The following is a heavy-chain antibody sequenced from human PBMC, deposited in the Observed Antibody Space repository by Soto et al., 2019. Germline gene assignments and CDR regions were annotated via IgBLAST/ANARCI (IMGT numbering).Heavy chain of an antibody. Sequence: SVKVSCKASGGSFSNFGISWVRQAPGQGLEWMGGIVPVFGRPNYAQRFRGRLTITADESTSTGYMGLISLRSDDTAVYYCAREGSGYNFWGQGTQVTVS. CDR1: GGSFSNFG. V-gene: IGHV1-69*13. CDR3: AREGSGYNF. J-gene: IGHJ4*02. CDR2: IVPVFGRP. D-gene: IGHD5-12*01.